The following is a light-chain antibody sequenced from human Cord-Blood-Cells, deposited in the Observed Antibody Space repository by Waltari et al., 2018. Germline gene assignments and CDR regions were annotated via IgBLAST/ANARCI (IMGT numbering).Light chain of an antibody. V-gene: IGKV3-11*01. Sequence: EIVLTQSPATLSLSPGERATLSCRASQSVSSYLAWYQQKPGQAPRLLIYDASNRATGIPARFSRSGSGTDFTLPIRSLEPEDCAVYYCQQRSNRPLTFGGGTKVEIK. J-gene: IGKJ4*01. CDR3: QQRSNRPLT. CDR2: DAS. CDR1: QSVSSY.